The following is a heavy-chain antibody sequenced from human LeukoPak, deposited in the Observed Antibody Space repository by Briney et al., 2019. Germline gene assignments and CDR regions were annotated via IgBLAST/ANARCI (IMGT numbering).Heavy chain of an antibody. J-gene: IGHJ4*02. CDR3: ARRGASPLFDY. CDR2: ISAYNGNT. CDR1: GYTFTDYY. D-gene: IGHD3-10*01. V-gene: IGHV1-18*04. Sequence: GASVKVSCKASGYTFTDYYIHWVRQASGQGLEWMGWISAYNGNTNYAQKLQGRVTMTTDTSTSTAYMELRSLGSDDTAVYYCARRGASPLFDYWGQGTLVTVSS.